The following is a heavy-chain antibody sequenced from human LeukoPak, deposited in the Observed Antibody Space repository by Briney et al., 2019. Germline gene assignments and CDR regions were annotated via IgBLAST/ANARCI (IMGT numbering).Heavy chain of an antibody. CDR2: INWNGGST. D-gene: IGHD6-6*01. Sequence: PGGSLRLSCAASGFTFDDYGMSWVRQAPGKGLEWVSGINWNGGSTGYADSVKGRFTISRDNAKNSLYLQMNSLRAEDTALYYCARDPGYRSSHTPFDYWGQGTLVTVSS. J-gene: IGHJ4*02. CDR3: ARDPGYRSSHTPFDY. V-gene: IGHV3-20*04. CDR1: GFTFDDYG.